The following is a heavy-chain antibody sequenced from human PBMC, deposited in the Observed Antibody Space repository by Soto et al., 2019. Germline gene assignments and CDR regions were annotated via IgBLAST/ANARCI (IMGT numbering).Heavy chain of an antibody. D-gene: IGHD1-26*01. Sequence: EAQVVESGGGLVQPGGSLRLSCATSVFANYLIWVRQAAGKGLECVSGIFGGGRMYYADSVKGRFITSKDNSNNMVYLQMNSLRAEDTAIYYCARPSGNNERAFDLWGRGTVVAVSS. V-gene: IGHV3-53*01. CDR2: IFGGGRM. CDR3: ARPSGNNERAFDL. CDR1: VFANY. J-gene: IGHJ3*01.